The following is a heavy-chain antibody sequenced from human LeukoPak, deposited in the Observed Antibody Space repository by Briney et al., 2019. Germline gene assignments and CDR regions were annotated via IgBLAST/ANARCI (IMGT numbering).Heavy chain of an antibody. CDR2: SSGSGAYT. V-gene: IGHV3-23*01. J-gene: IGHJ4*02. CDR3: AKDTSGYYRPFDY. D-gene: IGHD3-22*01. Sequence: GGALRLSCAGSRFTLGSYALSWVRQAPAQGLDWVSASSGSGAYTYYADSVKRRFPIYRENSKNTLYLQMNGLRAEDTAVYYCAKDTSGYYRPFDYWGQGTLVTVSS. CDR1: RFTLGSYA.